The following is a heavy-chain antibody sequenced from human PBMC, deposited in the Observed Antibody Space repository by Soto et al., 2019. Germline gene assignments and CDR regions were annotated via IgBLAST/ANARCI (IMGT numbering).Heavy chain of an antibody. D-gene: IGHD6-13*01. CDR2: ISAYNGNK. CDR3: ARDLNLGLAAG. J-gene: IGHJ4*02. CDR1: GYTFTSYG. V-gene: IGHV1-18*01. Sequence: QVQLVQSGAEVKKPGASVKVSCKASGYTFTSYGISWVRQAPGQGLEWMGWISAYNGNKKYAQKFQGRVTMTTDTSTSTAYMELRSLTSDDTVVYYCARDLNLGLAAGWGQGTLVTVSS.